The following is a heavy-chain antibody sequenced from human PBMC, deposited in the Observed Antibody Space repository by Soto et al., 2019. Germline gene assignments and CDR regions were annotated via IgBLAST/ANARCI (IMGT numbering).Heavy chain of an antibody. CDR2: IWSDGSNK. J-gene: IGHJ6*02. Sequence: PGGSLRLSCAASGFTFSSYGMHWVRQAPGKGLEWVAVIWSDGSNKYYADSVKGRFTISRDNSKNRLYLQMNSLRIEDTAVYNCARGRYGMDVWGRGTTVTVS. CDR1: GFTFSSYG. CDR3: ARGRYGMDV. V-gene: IGHV3-33*01.